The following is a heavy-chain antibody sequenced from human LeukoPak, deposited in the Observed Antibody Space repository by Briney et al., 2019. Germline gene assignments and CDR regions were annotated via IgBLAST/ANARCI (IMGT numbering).Heavy chain of an antibody. Sequence: GGSLRLSCTASGFTFSTYWMHWVHQAPGKGLEWVSAISGSGGSTYYADSVKGRFTISRDNSKNTLYLQMNSLRAEDTAVYYCAKDLGLVVRGVVDYWGQGTLVTVSS. CDR1: GFTFSTYW. V-gene: IGHV3-23*01. D-gene: IGHD3-10*01. CDR2: ISGSGGST. J-gene: IGHJ4*02. CDR3: AKDLGLVVRGVVDY.